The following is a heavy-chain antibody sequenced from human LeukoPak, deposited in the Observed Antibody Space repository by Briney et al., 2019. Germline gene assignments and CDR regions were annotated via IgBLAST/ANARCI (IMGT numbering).Heavy chain of an antibody. CDR1: GGSFSGYY. Sequence: SATLSLTCAVYGGSFSGYYWSWIRQPPGKGLEWIGEINHSGSTNYNPSLKSRVTISVDTSKNQFSLKLSSVTAADTAVYYCARVGASTGYSSGWYPFDYWGQGTLVTVSS. D-gene: IGHD6-19*01. CDR2: INHSGST. V-gene: IGHV4-34*01. CDR3: ARVGASTGYSSGWYPFDY. J-gene: IGHJ4*02.